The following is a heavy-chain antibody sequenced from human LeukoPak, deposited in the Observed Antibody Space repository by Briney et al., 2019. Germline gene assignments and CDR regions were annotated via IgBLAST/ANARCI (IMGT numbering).Heavy chain of an antibody. CDR3: ARAPPYLPFDP. V-gene: IGHV4-59*01. J-gene: IGHJ5*02. CDR1: GGSISSYY. Sequence: SETLSLTCTVSGGSISSYYWSWIRQPPGKGLEWIGYIYYSGSTNYNPSLKSRVTISVDTSKNHFPLTLSSVTAADTAVYYCARAPPYLPFDPWGQGTLVTVSS. CDR2: IYYSGST. D-gene: IGHD2-2*01.